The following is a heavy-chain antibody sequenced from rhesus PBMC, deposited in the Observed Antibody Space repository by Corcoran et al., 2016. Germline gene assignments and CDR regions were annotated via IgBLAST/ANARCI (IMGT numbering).Heavy chain of an antibody. CDR3: ARDGNYALIDY. CDR1: GGAVSSSNW. D-gene: IGHD1-44*01. V-gene: IGHV4-65*01. Sequence: QVQLQEAGQGMVKPSETLSLPCAVSGGAVSSSNWWSWIRQPPGQGLAWICVISGSSGRTYSNPSLQCRVTSSTVTSKTQFSLTLSSVTAADTAVYYCARDGNYALIDYWGQGVLVTVSS. CDR2: ISGSSGRT. J-gene: IGHJ4*01.